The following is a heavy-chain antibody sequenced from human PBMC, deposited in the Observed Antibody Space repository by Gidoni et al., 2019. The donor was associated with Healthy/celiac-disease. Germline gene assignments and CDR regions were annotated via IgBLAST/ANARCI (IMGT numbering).Heavy chain of an antibody. CDR1: GFTFSNAW. CDR2: IKSKTDGGTT. V-gene: IGHV3-15*01. J-gene: IGHJ1*01. D-gene: IGHD3-10*01. Sequence: EVQLVESGGGLVKPGGSLRLSCAASGFTFSNAWMSWVRQAPGKGLEWVGRIKSKTDGGTTDYAAPVKGRFTISRDDSKNTLYLQMNSLKTEDTAVYYCTTDLLPYYYGSGRMGYFQHWGQGTLVTVSS. CDR3: TTDLLPYYYGSGRMGYFQH.